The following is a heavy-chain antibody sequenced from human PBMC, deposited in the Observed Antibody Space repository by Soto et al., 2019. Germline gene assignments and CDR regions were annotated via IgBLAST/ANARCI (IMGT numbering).Heavy chain of an antibody. D-gene: IGHD2-2*01. V-gene: IGHV3-23*01. CDR2: ISGSGASP. Sequence: GGSLRLSCAASGFTFSSYTMSWVRRAPGKGLEWVSAISGSGASPSYADSVQGRFTISRDNPKRTLYLQMNNLRAEDTAVYCCAKARCSTSKCYVPDYWGQGTLVTVSS. CDR3: AKARCSTSKCYVPDY. J-gene: IGHJ4*02. CDR1: GFTFSSYT.